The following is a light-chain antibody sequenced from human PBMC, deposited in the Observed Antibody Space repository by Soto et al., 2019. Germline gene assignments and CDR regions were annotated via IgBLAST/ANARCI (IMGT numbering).Light chain of an antibody. J-gene: IGKJ4*01. CDR2: LGS. CDR1: QSLLSSNGNNY. CDR3: MQGLTTPLT. V-gene: IGKV2-28*01. Sequence: DSVLTQSPLSLPVTPGEPASISCRSSQSLLSSNGNNYLDWYLQKPGQSPQVLIYLGSNRASGVPDRFSGSGSGTDFTLKISRVEAEDVGVYYCMQGLTTPLTFGGGTKVEIK.